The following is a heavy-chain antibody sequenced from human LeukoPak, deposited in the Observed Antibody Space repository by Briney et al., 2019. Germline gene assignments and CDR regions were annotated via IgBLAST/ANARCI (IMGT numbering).Heavy chain of an antibody. D-gene: IGHD5-18*01. Sequence: PGGSLRLSCAASGFTFSNYAIHWVRQAPGKGLEWVAVISYDGSNKYYADSVKGRFTISRDNSKYTLYLQMNSLRAEDTAVYYCARDFSSAMVTLPFDYWGQGTLVTVSS. CDR3: ARDFSSAMVTLPFDY. J-gene: IGHJ4*02. V-gene: IGHV3-30-3*01. CDR2: ISYDGSNK. CDR1: GFTFSNYA.